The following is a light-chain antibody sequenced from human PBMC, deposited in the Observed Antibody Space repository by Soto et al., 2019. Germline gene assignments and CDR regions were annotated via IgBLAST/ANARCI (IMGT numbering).Light chain of an antibody. V-gene: IGKV3-15*01. CDR3: QQYNDWPPYT. J-gene: IGKJ2*01. Sequence: EIVMTQSPATLSASPGERATLSCRASQSVSSTLAWYQQRPGQAPRLLIYGASTRATGIPARFSGSGSGTEFTLTISSLQSEDFAVYYCQQYNDWPPYTFGQGTKVDIK. CDR1: QSVSST. CDR2: GAS.